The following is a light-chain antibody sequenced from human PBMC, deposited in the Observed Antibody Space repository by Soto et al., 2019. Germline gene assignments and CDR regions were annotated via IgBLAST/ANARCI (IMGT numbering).Light chain of an antibody. V-gene: IGKV3-20*01. J-gene: IGKJ2*01. CDR3: QQYGSSPLT. CDR1: QSVSSSY. Sequence: EIVLTQSPGTLSLSPGERATLSCRARQSVSSSYLAWYQQKPGQAPRLLIYGASSRATAIPDRFSGSGSGTDFNLTISRLEPEDFAVYYCQQYGSSPLTFGQGTKLEIK. CDR2: GAS.